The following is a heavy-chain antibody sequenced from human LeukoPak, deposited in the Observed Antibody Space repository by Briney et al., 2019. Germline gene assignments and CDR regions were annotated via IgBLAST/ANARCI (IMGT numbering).Heavy chain of an antibody. CDR2: ISDSGGTT. Sequence: PGGSLRLSCAASGFTLSSYAMSWVRQAPGKGLEWVSGISDSGGTTYYADSVKGRFTVSRDNSKNTLYLQMNSLRAEDTAVYFCAKGYSSGWSPFDYWGQGTLVTVSS. CDR1: GFTLSSYA. CDR3: AKGYSSGWSPFDY. J-gene: IGHJ4*02. V-gene: IGHV3-23*01. D-gene: IGHD6-19*01.